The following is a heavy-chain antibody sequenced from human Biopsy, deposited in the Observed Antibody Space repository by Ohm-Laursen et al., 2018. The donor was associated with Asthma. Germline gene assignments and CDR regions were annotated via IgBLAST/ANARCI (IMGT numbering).Heavy chain of an antibody. CDR1: GASISSLNW. CDR3: AKCSRDWNGLIDH. J-gene: IGHJ4*02. CDR2: IYHSGNT. V-gene: IGHV4-4*03. Sequence: PPGTLSLTCQVSGASISSLNWWSWVRQPPGKGPEWIGEIYHSGNTKYNPSLDSRVTISVDKSENLFSLKLTSVTAADTAVYYCAKCSRDWNGLIDHWGQGTLVSVSS. D-gene: IGHD1-1*01.